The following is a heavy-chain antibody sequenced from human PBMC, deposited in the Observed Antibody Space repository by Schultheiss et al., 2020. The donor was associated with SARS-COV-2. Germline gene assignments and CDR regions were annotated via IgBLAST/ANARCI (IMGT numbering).Heavy chain of an antibody. Sequence: TLSLTCTVSGGSISSSSYYWGWIRQPPGKALEWLALIDWDDDKYYSTSLKTRLTISKDTSKNQVVLTMTNMDPVDTATYYCARSQGAGTFVDYWGQGTLVTVSS. D-gene: IGHD6-19*01. J-gene: IGHJ4*02. CDR2: IDWDDDK. CDR3: ARSQGAGTFVDY. V-gene: IGHV2-70*01. CDR1: GGSISSSSYY.